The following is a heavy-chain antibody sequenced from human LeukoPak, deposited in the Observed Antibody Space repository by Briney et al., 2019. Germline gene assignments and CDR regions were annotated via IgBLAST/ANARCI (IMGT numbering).Heavy chain of an antibody. CDR2: LIPIFGTA. V-gene: IGHV1-69*05. J-gene: IGHJ4*02. Sequence: SVKVSCKASGGTFSSYAISGVRQAPGQGLEWMGGLIPIFGTANYAQKFQGRVTITTDESTSTAYMELSSLRSDDTAVYYCARHYDSSGYSLTAFDYWGQGTLVTVSS. D-gene: IGHD3-22*01. CDR1: GGTFSSYA. CDR3: ARHYDSSGYSLTAFDY.